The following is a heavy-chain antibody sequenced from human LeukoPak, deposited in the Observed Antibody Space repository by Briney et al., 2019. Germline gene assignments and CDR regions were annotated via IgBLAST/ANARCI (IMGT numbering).Heavy chain of an antibody. Sequence: GGSLRLSCAASGFIFSDYYMSWIRQAPGKGLEWISNITSSSSYTNYADSVKGRFTISRDNAKNSLYLQMNSLRAEDTAVYYCARVWESNWNWITWGQGTLVTVSS. D-gene: IGHD1-7*01. V-gene: IGHV3-11*05. J-gene: IGHJ5*02. CDR1: GFIFSDYY. CDR2: ITSSSSYT. CDR3: ARVWESNWNWIT.